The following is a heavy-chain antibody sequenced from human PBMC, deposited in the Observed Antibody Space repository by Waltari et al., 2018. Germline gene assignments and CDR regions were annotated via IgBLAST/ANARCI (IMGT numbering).Heavy chain of an antibody. Sequence: QVQLVQSGAEVKKPGASVKVSCKASGYTFTSYGISWVRQAPGQGLAWMGWISAYNGNKNDAQRLQGRVTMTTDTSTSTAYMELRSLRSDDTAVYYCARDQSHPTYCGGDCYGGWFDPWGQGTLVTVSS. V-gene: IGHV1-18*01. CDR3: ARDQSHPTYCGGDCYGGWFDP. J-gene: IGHJ5*02. D-gene: IGHD2-21*01. CDR1: GYTFTSYG. CDR2: ISAYNGNK.